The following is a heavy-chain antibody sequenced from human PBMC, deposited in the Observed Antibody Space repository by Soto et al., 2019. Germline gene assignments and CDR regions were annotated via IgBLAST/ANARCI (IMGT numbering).Heavy chain of an antibody. D-gene: IGHD2-21*02. CDR1: GFNFTNHW. CDR3: ARESGDWPLNWFDP. Sequence: VHLLESGGGLVQPGGSLRLSCAASGFNFTNHWMHWVRQAPGKGLVWVSRITSDGKSKAYAESVKGRFAISRDNAKNTVYLQMNGLTVEDTAVYYCARESGDWPLNWFDPWGQGTLVTVSS. CDR2: ITSDGKSK. V-gene: IGHV3-74*01. J-gene: IGHJ5*02.